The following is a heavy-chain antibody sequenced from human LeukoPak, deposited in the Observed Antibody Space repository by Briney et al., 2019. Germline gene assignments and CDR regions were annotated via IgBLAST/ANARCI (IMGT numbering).Heavy chain of an antibody. D-gene: IGHD2-21*01. CDR3: AGQTRDGDFDY. CDR1: GYSFSSYW. Sequence: GESLKISCKGSGYSFSSYWIGWVRQMPGKGLEWMGIIYPGDSDTRYSPSFQGQVTISADKYVSTAYLQWSSLKASDTAMYYCAGQTRDGDFDYWGQGTLVTVSS. V-gene: IGHV5-51*01. J-gene: IGHJ4*02. CDR2: IYPGDSDT.